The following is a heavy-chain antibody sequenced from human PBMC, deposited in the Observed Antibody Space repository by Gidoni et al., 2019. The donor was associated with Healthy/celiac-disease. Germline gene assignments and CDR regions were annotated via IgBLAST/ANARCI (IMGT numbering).Heavy chain of an antibody. D-gene: IGHD1-26*01. J-gene: IGHJ4*02. CDR3: AKDEWELGSAPD. CDR1: GFTFSSYG. CDR2: ISYDGSNK. V-gene: IGHV3-30*18. Sequence: QVQLVESGGAVAQPGRSLRLSCADFGFTFSSYGMPWVRQAPGKGLEWVAVISYDGSNKYYADSVEGRFTISRDNSKNTLYLQMNSLRAEDTAVYYCAKDEWELGSAPDWGQGTLVTVSS.